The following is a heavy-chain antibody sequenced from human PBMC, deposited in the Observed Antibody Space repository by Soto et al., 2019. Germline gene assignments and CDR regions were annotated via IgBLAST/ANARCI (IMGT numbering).Heavy chain of an antibody. J-gene: IGHJ6*02. D-gene: IGHD2-15*01. Sequence: GASVKVSCKASGYSFTGYYMHWVRQAPGQGLEWMGWINPNSGGTNYAQKFQGWVTMTRDTSISTAYMELSRLRSDDTAVYYCARGSLVVVAANYYYGMDVWGQGTTVTVSS. CDR1: GYSFTGYY. CDR2: INPNSGGT. V-gene: IGHV1-2*04. CDR3: ARGSLVVVAANYYYGMDV.